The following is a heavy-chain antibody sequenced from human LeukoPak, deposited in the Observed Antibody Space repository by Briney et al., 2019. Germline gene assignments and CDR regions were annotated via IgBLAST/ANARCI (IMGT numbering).Heavy chain of an antibody. Sequence: PGGSLRLSCAASGFTFSSYAMSWVRQAPGKGLEWVSVIYSGGSTYYADSVKGRFTISRDNSKNTLYLQMNSLRAEDTAVYYCARVGYCSSTSCPAHAFDIWGQGTMVTVSS. D-gene: IGHD2-2*03. J-gene: IGHJ3*02. CDR2: IYSGGST. CDR1: GFTFSSYA. V-gene: IGHV3-66*02. CDR3: ARVGYCSSTSCPAHAFDI.